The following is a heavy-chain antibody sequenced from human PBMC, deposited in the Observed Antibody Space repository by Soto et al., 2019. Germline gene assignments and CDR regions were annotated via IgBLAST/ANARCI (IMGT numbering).Heavy chain of an antibody. D-gene: IGHD6-13*01. CDR2: INNDGGTT. CDR1: GFTLSSYW. V-gene: IGHV3-74*01. CDR3: ARGPSYSSSWFGLGY. Sequence: EVQLVESGGGVVQPGGSLRLSCAASGFTLSSYWMHWVRQAPGRGLLWVSRINNDGGTTNYADSVKGRFTISRDNAKNTLYLQMHGLRVEDTAVYYCARGPSYSSSWFGLGYWGQGTMVTVSS. J-gene: IGHJ4*02.